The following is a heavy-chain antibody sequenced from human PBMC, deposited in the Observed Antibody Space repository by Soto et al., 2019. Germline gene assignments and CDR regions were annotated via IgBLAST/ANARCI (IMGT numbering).Heavy chain of an antibody. V-gene: IGHV2-5*02. CDR1: GFSLSADGVG. CDR2: IYWDDDK. CDR3: AHSRAPRVLDV. D-gene: IGHD2-8*01. J-gene: IGHJ6*02. Sequence: QITLKESGPTLVKPTQTLTLTCTFSGFSLSADGVGVGWIRQPPGKALEWLALIYWDDDKPYSPSLESRLTXTXXTSRNQVVLTMTNMDLVDTATYYCAHSRAPRVLDVWGQGTTVTVSS.